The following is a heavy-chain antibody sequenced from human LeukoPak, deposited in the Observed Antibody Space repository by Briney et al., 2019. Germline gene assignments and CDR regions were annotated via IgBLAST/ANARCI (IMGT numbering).Heavy chain of an antibody. J-gene: IGHJ3*02. D-gene: IGHD4-17*01. CDR2: IIPILGTA. CDR1: GGTFSNYA. CDR3: ARGGPYGDYLDAFDI. V-gene: IGHV1-69*13. Sequence: SVKVSCKASGGTFSNYAISWVRQAPGQGLEWMGGIIPILGTANYAQKFQGRVTITADESTSTAYMELSSLRSEDTAVYYCARGGPYGDYLDAFDIWGQGTMVTVSS.